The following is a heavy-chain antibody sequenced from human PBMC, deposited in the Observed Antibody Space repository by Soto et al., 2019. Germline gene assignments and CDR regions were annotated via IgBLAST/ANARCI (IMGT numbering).Heavy chain of an antibody. D-gene: IGHD6-6*01. CDR3: ASGRLVSRYYGLDV. CDR2: IFTSGNT. V-gene: IGHV4-4*07. Sequence: SETLSLTCTVSGGSMNYYYWSWIRQPAGKGLEWIGRIFTSGNTNYNPSLRSRLTMSVDMSTNQVSLRLTSVTAADTAVYYCASGRLVSRYYGLDVWGQGTTVTVS. CDR1: GGSMNYYY. J-gene: IGHJ6*02.